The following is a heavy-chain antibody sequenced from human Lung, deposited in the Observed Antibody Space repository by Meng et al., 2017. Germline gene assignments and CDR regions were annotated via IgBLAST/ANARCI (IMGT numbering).Heavy chain of an antibody. CDR3: ARDEDISAAGKLFGDY. Sequence: ASVKVSFKPSGYNFPDYYIHWVRQAPGQGLEWMGRIDPKNGDTHYEQKVQGRVTMTGDTSISTAYMDLSGLRSDDTAVYYCARDEDISAAGKLFGDYWGQGTLVTVSS. J-gene: IGHJ4*02. D-gene: IGHD6-13*01. CDR1: GYNFPDYY. CDR2: IDPKNGDT. V-gene: IGHV1-2*06.